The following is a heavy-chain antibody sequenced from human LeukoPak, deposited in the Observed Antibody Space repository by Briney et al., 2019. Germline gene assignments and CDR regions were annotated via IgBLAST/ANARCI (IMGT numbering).Heavy chain of an antibody. CDR1: GGSISSSSYY. Sequence: PSETLSLTCTVSGGSISSSSYYWGWIRQPPGKGLEWIGSIYYSGSTYYDPSLKSRVTISVDTSKNQFSLKLSSVTAADTAVYYCARDERNSGWYYFDYWGQGTLVTVSS. CDR3: ARDERNSGWYYFDY. V-gene: IGHV4-39*07. J-gene: IGHJ4*02. CDR2: IYYSGST. D-gene: IGHD6-19*01.